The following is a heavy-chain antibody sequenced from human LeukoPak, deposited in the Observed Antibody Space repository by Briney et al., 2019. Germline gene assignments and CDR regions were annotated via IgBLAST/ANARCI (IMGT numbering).Heavy chain of an antibody. J-gene: IGHJ4*02. CDR1: GFTFSSYG. CDR3: ARDKEAVAVYYFDY. Sequence: GGSLRLSCAASGFTFSSYGMHWVRQAPGKGLEWVAVIWYDGSNKYYADSVKGRFTICRDNSKNTLYLQMNSLRAEDTAVYYCARDKEAVAVYYFDYWGQGTLVTVSS. CDR2: IWYDGSNK. D-gene: IGHD6-19*01. V-gene: IGHV3-33*01.